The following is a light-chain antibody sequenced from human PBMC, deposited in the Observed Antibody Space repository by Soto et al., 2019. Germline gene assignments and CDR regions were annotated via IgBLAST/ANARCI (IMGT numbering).Light chain of an antibody. V-gene: IGLV4-69*01. J-gene: IGLJ3*02. CDR2: LNSDGSH. CDR3: QTWGTGIWV. Sequence: QPVLTQSPSASASLGASVKLTCTLSSGHSSYAIAWHQQQPEKGPRYLMKLNSDGSHSKGDGIPDRFSGSSSGAERYLTISSRQCEDEADYYCQTWGTGIWVFGGGTKLTVL. CDR1: SGHSSYA.